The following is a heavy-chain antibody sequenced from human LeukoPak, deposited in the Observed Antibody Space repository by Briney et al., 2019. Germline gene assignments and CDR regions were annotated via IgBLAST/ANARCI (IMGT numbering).Heavy chain of an antibody. V-gene: IGHV3-66*01. CDR3: ARDPFYYGMDV. CDR1: GFTVSSNY. Sequence: GGSLRLSCAASGFTVSSNYMSWVRQAPGKGLEWVSVIYSGGSTYYADSVKGRFTNSRDNSKNTLYLQMNSLRAEDTAVYYFARDPFYYGMDVWGQGTTVTVS. J-gene: IGHJ6*02. CDR2: IYSGGST.